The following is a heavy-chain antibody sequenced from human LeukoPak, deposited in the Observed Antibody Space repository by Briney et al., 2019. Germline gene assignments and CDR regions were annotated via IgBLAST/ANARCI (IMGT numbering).Heavy chain of an antibody. D-gene: IGHD2-21*01. Sequence: GSLRLSCVASGFTFNTYWMSWVRQAPGKGLEWVANINHDGSGKYYVDSVKGRLTISRDNAKNSLYLQMNSLRVEDTAVYYCASDPFNIAAHDAFNFWGQGTAVTLSS. CDR1: GFTFNTYW. CDR3: ASDPFNIAAHDAFNF. V-gene: IGHV3-7*01. CDR2: INHDGSGK. J-gene: IGHJ3*01.